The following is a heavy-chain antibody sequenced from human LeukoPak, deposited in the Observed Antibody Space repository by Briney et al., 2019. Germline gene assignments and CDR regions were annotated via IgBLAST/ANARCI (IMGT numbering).Heavy chain of an antibody. V-gene: IGHV1-3*01. J-gene: IGHJ3*02. CDR2: INAGNGNT. CDR1: GYTFTSYA. D-gene: IGHD3-22*01. CDR3: ARYDSSGYYYGEEAFDI. Sequence: ASVTVSCTASGYTFTSYAMQWVRQAPGQRLEWMGWINAGNGNTKYSQKLQGRVTITRDTSASTAYMELSSLRSEDTAVYYCARYDSSGYYYGEEAFDIWGQGTMVTVSS.